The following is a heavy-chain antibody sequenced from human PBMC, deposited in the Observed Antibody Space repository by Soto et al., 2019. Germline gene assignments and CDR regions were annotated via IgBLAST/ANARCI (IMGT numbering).Heavy chain of an antibody. V-gene: IGHV4-59*08. CDR2: IYYSGST. CDR1: GGSISSYY. D-gene: IGHD4-4*01. J-gene: IGHJ4*02. Sequence: SETLSLTCTVSGGSISSYYWSWIRQPPGKGLEWIGYIYYSGSTNYNPSLKSRVTISVDTSKNQFSLKLSSVTAADTAVYYCARLVKYSNYEGFRPATSYYFDYWGQGTLVTVSS. CDR3: ARLVKYSNYEGFRPATSYYFDY.